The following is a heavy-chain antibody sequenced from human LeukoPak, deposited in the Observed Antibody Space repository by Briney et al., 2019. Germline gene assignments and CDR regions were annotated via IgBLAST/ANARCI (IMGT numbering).Heavy chain of an antibody. Sequence: SGGSLRLSCAASGFTFSSYWMHWVRQAPGKGMVWVSRINTDGSSTSYADSVKGRFTISRDNAKNTLYLQMNSLRAEDTAVYYCAREGKYIPAFDYWGQGTLVTVSS. CDR2: INTDGSST. CDR1: GFTFSSYW. V-gene: IGHV3-74*01. J-gene: IGHJ4*02. CDR3: AREGKYIPAFDY. D-gene: IGHD6-6*01.